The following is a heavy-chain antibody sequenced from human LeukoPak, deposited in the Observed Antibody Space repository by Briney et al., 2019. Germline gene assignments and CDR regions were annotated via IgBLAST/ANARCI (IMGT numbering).Heavy chain of an antibody. Sequence: PGGSLRLSCAASGFTVSSNYMSWVHQAPGKGLEWVSVIYSGGSTYYADSVKGRFTISRDNSKNTLYLQMNSLRAEDTAVYYCATDRDPGDLTYWRQGTLVTVSS. CDR1: GFTVSSNY. CDR2: IYSGGST. J-gene: IGHJ4*02. CDR3: ATDRDPGDLTY. D-gene: IGHD7-27*01. V-gene: IGHV3-66*01.